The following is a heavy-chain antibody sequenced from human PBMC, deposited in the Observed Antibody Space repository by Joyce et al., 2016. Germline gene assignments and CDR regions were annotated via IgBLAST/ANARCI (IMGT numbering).Heavy chain of an antibody. Sequence: EVQLVESGGDLVQPGRSLSLSCAASGFTFKNYAMDWVRQGPGKGLEWVAGISWNGGNKVYADSVKGRFTIFKDNAKESLHLQMNGLRPEDTGIYYCARDRGSSGWYPYFWGQGTLVAVSS. V-gene: IGHV3-9*01. J-gene: IGHJ4*02. CDR2: ISWNGGNK. CDR1: GFTFKNYA. CDR3: ARDRGSSGWYPYF. D-gene: IGHD6-19*01.